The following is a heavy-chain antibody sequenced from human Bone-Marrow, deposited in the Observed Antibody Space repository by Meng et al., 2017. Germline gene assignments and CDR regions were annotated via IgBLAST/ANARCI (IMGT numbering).Heavy chain of an antibody. CDR2: INPNSGGT. Sequence: ASVKVSCKASGYTFTGYYMHWVRQAPGQGLEWMGRINPNSGGTNYAQKFQGRVTMTRDTSISTAYMELTSLLSDDTAVYYCASLTVGSGTYYTFWGQGTLVTVSS. V-gene: IGHV1-2*06. CDR3: ASLTVGSGTYYTF. D-gene: IGHD3-10*01. CDR1: GYTFTGYY. J-gene: IGHJ4*02.